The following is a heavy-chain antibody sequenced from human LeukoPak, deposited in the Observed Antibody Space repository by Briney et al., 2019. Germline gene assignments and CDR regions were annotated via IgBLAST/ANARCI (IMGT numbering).Heavy chain of an antibody. Sequence: GGSLRLSCAASGFTFSSYVMNWVRQAPGKGLEWVSSISSSSSYIYYADSVKGRFTISRDNAKNSLYLQMNSLRAEDTAVYYCARPSSWLGGPFDYWGQGTLVTVSS. D-gene: IGHD6-13*01. CDR1: GFTFSSYV. CDR2: ISSSSSYI. CDR3: ARPSSWLGGPFDY. V-gene: IGHV3-21*01. J-gene: IGHJ4*02.